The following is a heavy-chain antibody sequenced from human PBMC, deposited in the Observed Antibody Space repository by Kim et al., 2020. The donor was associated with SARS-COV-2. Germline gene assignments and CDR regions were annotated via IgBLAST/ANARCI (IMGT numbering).Heavy chain of an antibody. Sequence: GESLKISCKGSGYSFTSYWIGWVRQMPGEGLEWMGIIYPGDSDTRYSPSFQGQVTISADKPISTAYPQWSSLKASDTSMYYCARRYCSGGSCFDYCGQGTLLTVSS. CDR2: IYPGDSDT. V-gene: IGHV5-51*04. CDR3: ARRYCSGGSCFDY. CDR1: GYSFTSYW. D-gene: IGHD2-15*01. J-gene: IGHJ4*02.